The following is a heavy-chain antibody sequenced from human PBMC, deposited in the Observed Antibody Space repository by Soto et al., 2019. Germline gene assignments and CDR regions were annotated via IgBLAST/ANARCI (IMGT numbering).Heavy chain of an antibody. D-gene: IGHD4-17*01. J-gene: IGHJ4*02. CDR3: ARDRHYGGNFVLDY. Sequence: QVQLVESGGGVVQPGRSLRLSCAASGFTFSSYAMHWVRQAPGKGLEWVAVISYDGSNKYYADSVKGRFTISRDNSKNTLYLQMNSLRAEDTAVYYCARDRHYGGNFVLDYWGQGTLVTVSS. CDR1: GFTFSSYA. CDR2: ISYDGSNK. V-gene: IGHV3-30-3*01.